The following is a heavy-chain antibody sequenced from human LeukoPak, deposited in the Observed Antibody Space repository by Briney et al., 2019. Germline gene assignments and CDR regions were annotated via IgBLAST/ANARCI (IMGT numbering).Heavy chain of an antibody. Sequence: GGSLRLSCAASGFTFSSYWMHWVRQAPGKGLVWVSHIRSDGSSTNYAHSVKGRFTISRDNAKSTLYLQMNSLRAGDTAVYYCARASGSGSHYPFDYWGQGTLVTVSS. J-gene: IGHJ4*02. CDR2: IRSDGSST. CDR1: GFTFSSYW. CDR3: ARASGSGSHYPFDY. V-gene: IGHV3-74*01. D-gene: IGHD3-10*01.